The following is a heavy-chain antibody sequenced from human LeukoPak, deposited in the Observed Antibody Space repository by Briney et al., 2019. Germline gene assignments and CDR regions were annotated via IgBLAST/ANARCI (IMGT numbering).Heavy chain of an antibody. D-gene: IGHD6-19*01. V-gene: IGHV3-33*06. J-gene: IGHJ4*02. Sequence: GLLRLSCAASGFTFCSYGMHWVRQAPGKGLEWVAVIWYDGSNKYYADSVKGRFTISRDNSKNMIYLEMTSLKAEDTAVYYCAKERNLEIAVAGTIFDYWGQGTLVTVSS. CDR1: GFTFCSYG. CDR3: AKERNLEIAVAGTIFDY. CDR2: IWYDGSNK.